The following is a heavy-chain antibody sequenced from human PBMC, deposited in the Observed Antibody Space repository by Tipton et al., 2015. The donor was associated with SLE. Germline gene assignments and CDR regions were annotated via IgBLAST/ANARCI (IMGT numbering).Heavy chain of an antibody. CDR2: INQSGST. V-gene: IGHV4-34*01. J-gene: IGHJ4*02. D-gene: IGHD6-13*01. Sequence: TLSLTCAVYGGSFSAYYWNWMRQPPGMGLEWIGEINQSGSTNYNPSLQSRVTISVDTSKNQFSLKLASVTVADTAMYYCARLAASSWYSSSYYFDSWGQGTLVTVSS. CDR1: GGSFSAYY. CDR3: ARLAASSWYSSSYYFDS.